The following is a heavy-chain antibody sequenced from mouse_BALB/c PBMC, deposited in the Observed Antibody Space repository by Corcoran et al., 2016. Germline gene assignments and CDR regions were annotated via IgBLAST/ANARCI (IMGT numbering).Heavy chain of an antibody. CDR3: ARLPCGSSSHWYVDV. J-gene: IGHJ1*01. V-gene: IGHV1S136*01. CDR1: GYTFTSYV. D-gene: IGHD1-1*01. CDR2: INPYNDGT. Sequence: EVQLQQSGPELVKPGASVKMSCKASGYTFTSYVMHWVKQKPGQGLEWIGYINPYNDGTKYNAKFKGKATLTSDKSSSTTYMELSSLTSEDSAVYYCARLPCGSSSHWYVDVWGAWTTVTVSS.